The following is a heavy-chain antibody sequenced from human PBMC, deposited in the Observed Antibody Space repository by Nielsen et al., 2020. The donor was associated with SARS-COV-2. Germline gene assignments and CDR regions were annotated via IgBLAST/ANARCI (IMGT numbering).Heavy chain of an antibody. V-gene: IGHV1-18*01. Sequence: WVRQAPGHGLEWMGRINPNSGGTNYAQKLQGRVTMTTDTSTSTAYMELRSLRSDDTAVYYCARTEWIQLWSVYYYYYGMDVWGQGTTVTVSS. D-gene: IGHD5-18*01. CDR3: ARTEWIQLWSVYYYYYGMDV. CDR2: INPNSGGT. J-gene: IGHJ6*02.